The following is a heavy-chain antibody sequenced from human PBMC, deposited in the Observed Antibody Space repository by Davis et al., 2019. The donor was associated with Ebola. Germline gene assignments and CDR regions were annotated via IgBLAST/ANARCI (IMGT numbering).Heavy chain of an antibody. D-gene: IGHD3-10*01. J-gene: IGHJ6*02. Sequence: PGGSLRLSCAASGFTFSTYALTWVRQAPGKGLEWVSVISGDGGHTYYADSVKGRITISRDNSKNTLYLQMNSLRAEDTAVYYCAKNGDVMGLHPLGMDVWGQGTTVIVSS. CDR1: GFTFSTYA. V-gene: IGHV3-23*01. CDR3: AKNGDVMGLHPLGMDV. CDR2: ISGDGGHT.